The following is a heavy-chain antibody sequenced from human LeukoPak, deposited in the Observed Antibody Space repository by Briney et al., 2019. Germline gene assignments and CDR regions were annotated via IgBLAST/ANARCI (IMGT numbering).Heavy chain of an antibody. CDR2: INPNSGGT. J-gene: IGHJ5*02. CDR3: ARDSTNDYFRYGGKIRTTNWFDP. D-gene: IGHD4-23*01. V-gene: IGHV1-2*02. Sequence: ASVKVSCKASGYTFTGYYMHWVRQAPGQGLEWMGWINPNSGGTNYAQKFQGRVTMTRDTSISTAYMELSRLRSDDTAVYYCARDSTNDYFRYGGKIRTTNWFDPWGQGTLVTVSS. CDR1: GYTFTGYY.